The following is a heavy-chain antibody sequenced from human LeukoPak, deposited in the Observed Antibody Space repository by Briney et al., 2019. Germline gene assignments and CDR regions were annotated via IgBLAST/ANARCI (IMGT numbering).Heavy chain of an antibody. CDR3: ARDRRSTNSYQFDP. J-gene: IGHJ5*02. CDR1: GFTISDYY. CDR2: ISRSGSAM. D-gene: IGHD2-2*01. Sequence: GGSLRLSCAASGFTISDYYMSWVRQAPGKGLEWASCISRSGSAMYYADSVKGRFTISRDNAKNSVYLQMNTPRAEDTAVYFCARDRRSTNSYQFDPWGQGTLVTVSS. V-gene: IGHV3-11*01.